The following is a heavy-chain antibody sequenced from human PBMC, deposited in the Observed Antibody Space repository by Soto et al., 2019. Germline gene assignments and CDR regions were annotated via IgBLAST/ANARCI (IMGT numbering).Heavy chain of an antibody. CDR2: VRGNGGNT. D-gene: IGHD6-13*01. J-gene: IGHJ4*02. CDR1: GFTFSSYA. CDR3: AKGGVMYSSSPLDY. Sequence: EVQLLESGGGLVQPGGSLRLSCAASGFTFSSYAMTWVRQAPGKGLEWVSAVRGNGGNTYYADSLKGRFTVSRDNSKNTLYLQLSSLRVEDTAIYYCAKGGVMYSSSPLDYWGQGTLVTVSS. V-gene: IGHV3-23*01.